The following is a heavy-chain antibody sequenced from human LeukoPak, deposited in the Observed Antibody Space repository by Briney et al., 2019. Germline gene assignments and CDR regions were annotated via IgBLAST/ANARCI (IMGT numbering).Heavy chain of an antibody. CDR2: ISYDGSNK. CDR1: GFTFSSYG. CDR3: AKGVGSSWLYGMDV. J-gene: IGHJ6*02. V-gene: IGHV3-30*18. D-gene: IGHD6-13*01. Sequence: PGGSLRLSCAASGFTFSSYGMHWVRQAPGKGLEWVAVISYDGSNKYYADSVKGRFTISRDNSKNTLYLQMNSLRAEDTAVYYCAKGVGSSWLYGMDVWGQGTTVTVSS.